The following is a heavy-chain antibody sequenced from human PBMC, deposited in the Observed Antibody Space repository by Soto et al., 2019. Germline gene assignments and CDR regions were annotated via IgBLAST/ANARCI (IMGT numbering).Heavy chain of an antibody. J-gene: IGHJ4*02. Sequence: GGSLRLSCAASGFTFSSYAMHWVRQAPGKGLEWVAVISYDGSNKYYADSVKGRFTISRDNSKNTLYLQMNSLRAEDTAVYYCARDRSMVWNTDFDYWGQGTLVTSPQ. CDR1: GFTFSSYA. CDR2: ISYDGSNK. CDR3: ARDRSMVWNTDFDY. V-gene: IGHV3-30-3*01. D-gene: IGHD3-10*01.